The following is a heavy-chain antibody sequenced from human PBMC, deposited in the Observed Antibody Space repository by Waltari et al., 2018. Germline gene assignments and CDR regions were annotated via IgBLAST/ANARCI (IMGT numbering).Heavy chain of an antibody. CDR2: INPSGGST. CDR1: GYPFTSYY. CDR3: ASLSYCSSTSCYADY. J-gene: IGHJ4*02. D-gene: IGHD2-2*01. V-gene: IGHV1-46*01. Sequence: QVQLVQSGAEVKKPGASVKVSCKASGYPFTSYYMHWVRQAPGQGLEWMGIINPSGGSTSYAQKFQGRVTMTRDTSTSTVYMELSSLRSEDTAVYYCASLSYCSSTSCYADYWGQGTLVTVSS.